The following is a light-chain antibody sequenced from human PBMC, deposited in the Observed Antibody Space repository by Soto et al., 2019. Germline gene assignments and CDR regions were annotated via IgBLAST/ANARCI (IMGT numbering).Light chain of an antibody. CDR1: QSLLHSNGYDY. J-gene: IGKJ5*01. CDR3: MQARQTLTIT. Sequence: DTVMTQFPLSLSVTPGESASISCRSSQSLLHSNGYDYLDWYLQRPGQSPQLLIYLRSERASGVPVRFRGSGSRTEFTLEISRVEAEDVGIYYCMQARQTLTITFGQGTRLEIK. V-gene: IGKV2-28*01. CDR2: LRS.